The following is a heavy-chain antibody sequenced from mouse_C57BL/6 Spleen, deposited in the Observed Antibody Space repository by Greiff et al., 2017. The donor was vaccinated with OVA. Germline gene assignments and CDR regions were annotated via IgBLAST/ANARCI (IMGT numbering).Heavy chain of an antibody. Sequence: EVKLMESGGGLVQPGGSLKLSCAASGFTFSDYGMAWVRQAPRKGPEWVAFISNLAYSIYYADTVTGRFTISRENAKNTLYLEMSSLRSEDTAMYYCARLKNSFYFDYWGQGTTLTVSS. V-gene: IGHV5-15*01. CDR3: ARLKNSFYFDY. CDR2: ISNLAYSI. CDR1: GFTFSDYG. J-gene: IGHJ2*01.